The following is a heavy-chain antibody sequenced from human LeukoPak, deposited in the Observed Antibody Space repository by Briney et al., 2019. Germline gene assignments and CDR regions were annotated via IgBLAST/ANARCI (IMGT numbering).Heavy chain of an antibody. CDR3: ARELAVAGFDY. V-gene: IGHV4-59*01. Sequence: KSSETLSLTCTVSGGSISSYYWSWIRQPPGKGLEWIGYIYYSGSTNYNPSLKSRVTISVDTSKNQFSLKLSSVTAADTALYYCARELAVAGFDYWGQGTLVTVSS. J-gene: IGHJ4*02. CDR1: GGSISSYY. D-gene: IGHD6-19*01. CDR2: IYYSGST.